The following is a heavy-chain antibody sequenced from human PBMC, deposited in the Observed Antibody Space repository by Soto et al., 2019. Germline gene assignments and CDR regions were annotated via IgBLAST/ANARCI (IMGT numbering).Heavy chain of an antibody. Sequence: SETLSLTCAVYGGSFSGYYCSWIRHPPGKGLEWIGEINHSGSTNYNPSLKSRVTISVDTSKNQFSLKLSSVTAADTAVYYCARGCSSTSGYMGKWFDPCGQRNLITFSS. V-gene: IGHV4-34*01. CDR2: INHSGST. CDR1: GGSFSGYY. J-gene: IGHJ5*02. CDR3: ARGCSSTSGYMGKWFDP. D-gene: IGHD2-2*02.